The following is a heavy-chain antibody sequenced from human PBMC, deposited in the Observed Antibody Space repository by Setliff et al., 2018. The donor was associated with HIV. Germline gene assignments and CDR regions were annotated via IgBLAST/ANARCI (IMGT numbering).Heavy chain of an antibody. V-gene: IGHV7-4-1*02. CDR1: GYTFIDYY. CDR3: ARAGRLTYYNFWSGRGWFDP. Sequence: ASVKVSCKASGYTFIDYYIHWVRQAPGQGLEWMGWINTNTGNPRYAQGFTERFVFSVDTSGSTAYLQINSLKSKDTAMYYCARAGRLTYYNFWSGRGWFDPWGQGTLVTVSS. CDR2: INTNTGNP. J-gene: IGHJ5*02. D-gene: IGHD3-3*01.